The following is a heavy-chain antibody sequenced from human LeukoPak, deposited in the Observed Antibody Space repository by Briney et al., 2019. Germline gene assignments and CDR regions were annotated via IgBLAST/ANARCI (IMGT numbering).Heavy chain of an antibody. CDR3: ARGGRDILTGYYTDFYYGMDV. CDR2: INPSGGST. V-gene: IGHV1-46*01. CDR1: GYTFTSYY. J-gene: IGHJ6*02. Sequence: ASVKVSCKASGYTFTSYYMHWVRQAPGQGLEWMGIINPSGGSTSYAQKFQGRVTMTRDTSTSTVYMELSSLRSEDTAVYYCARGGRDILTGYYTDFYYGMDVWGQGTTVTVSS. D-gene: IGHD3-9*01.